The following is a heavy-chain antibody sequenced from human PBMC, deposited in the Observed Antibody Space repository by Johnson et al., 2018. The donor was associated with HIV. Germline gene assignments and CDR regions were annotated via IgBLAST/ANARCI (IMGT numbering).Heavy chain of an antibody. CDR1: GFTFSSYA. CDR3: ARDLQDYYDSSGHDAFDI. J-gene: IGHJ3*02. Sequence: QVQLVESGGGVVQPGRSLRLSCAASGFTFSSYAMHWVRQAPGKGLEWVAVISYDGSNKYYADSVRGRFTISIDNSKNTLYLQMNSLRAEDTAVYYCARDLQDYYDSSGHDAFDIWGQGTMVTVSS. V-gene: IGHV3-30-3*01. D-gene: IGHD3-22*01. CDR2: ISYDGSNK.